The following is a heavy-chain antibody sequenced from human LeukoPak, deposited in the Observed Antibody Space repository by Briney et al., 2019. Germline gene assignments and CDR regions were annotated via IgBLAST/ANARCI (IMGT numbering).Heavy chain of an antibody. Sequence: GRSLRLFCAASGFTFSSYAMHWVRQAPGKGLEWVAVISYDGSNKYYADSVKGRFTISRDNSKNTLYLQMNSLRAEDTAVYYCARGAYSSYYYYYYMDVWGKGTTVTVSS. CDR1: GFTFSSYA. V-gene: IGHV3-30*01. D-gene: IGHD4-11*01. CDR3: ARGAYSSYYYYYYMDV. CDR2: ISYDGSNK. J-gene: IGHJ6*03.